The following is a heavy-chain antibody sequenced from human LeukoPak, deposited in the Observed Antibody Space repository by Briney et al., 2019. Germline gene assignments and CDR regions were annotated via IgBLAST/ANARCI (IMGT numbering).Heavy chain of an antibody. J-gene: IGHJ4*02. V-gene: IGHV4-30-2*01. D-gene: IGHD6-13*01. Sequence: SETLSLTCTVSGGSISSGGYYWSWIRQPPGKGLEWIGYIFHTGNTYYNPSLKSRVTISVDTSKNQFSLKLSSVTAADTAVYYCAKGYSSSPGMFDYWGQGTLVTVSS. CDR1: GGSISSGGYY. CDR3: AKGYSSSPGMFDY. CDR2: IFHTGNT.